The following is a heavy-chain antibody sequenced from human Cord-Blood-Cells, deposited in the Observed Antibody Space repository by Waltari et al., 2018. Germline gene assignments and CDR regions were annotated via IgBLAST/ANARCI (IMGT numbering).Heavy chain of an antibody. Sequence: QVQLQQWGAGLLKPSETLSLTCAVYGGSFSGYYWSWLRQPPGKGLEWIGEISHSGSTNYNPSLKSRVTISVDTSKNQFSLKLSSVTAADTAVYYCARAYGDIVVVPAAMIFDYWGQGTLVTVSS. D-gene: IGHD2-2*01. CDR1: GGSFSGYY. J-gene: IGHJ4*02. V-gene: IGHV4-34*01. CDR2: ISHSGST. CDR3: ARAYGDIVVVPAAMIFDY.